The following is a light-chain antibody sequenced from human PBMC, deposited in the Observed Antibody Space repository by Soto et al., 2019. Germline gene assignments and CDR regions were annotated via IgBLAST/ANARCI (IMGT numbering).Light chain of an antibody. CDR2: GAF. Sequence: EIVMTQSPPTLSVSPGERITLSCRASQSVSSKLAWYQHRPGQAPRLLIYGAFTRATGVPARFSGSGSGTEFTITITSLQPEDFAVYYCQQYHTWPPRTFGGGTKVEIK. CDR1: QSVSSK. V-gene: IGKV3-15*01. J-gene: IGKJ4*01. CDR3: QQYHTWPPRT.